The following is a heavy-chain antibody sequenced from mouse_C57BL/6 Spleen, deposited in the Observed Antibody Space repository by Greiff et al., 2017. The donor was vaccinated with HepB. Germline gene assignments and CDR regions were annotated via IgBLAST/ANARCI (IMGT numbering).Heavy chain of an antibody. CDR2: IYPGDGDT. CDR3: AKITTVVAGRYFDY. Sequence: VQLQESGPELVKPGASVKISCKASGYAFSSSWMNWVKQRPGKGLEWIGRIYPGDGDTNYNGKFKGKATLTADKSSSTAYMQLSSLTSEDSAVYFCAKITTVVAGRYFDYWGQGTTLTVSS. CDR1: GYAFSSSW. V-gene: IGHV1-82*01. D-gene: IGHD1-1*01. J-gene: IGHJ2*01.